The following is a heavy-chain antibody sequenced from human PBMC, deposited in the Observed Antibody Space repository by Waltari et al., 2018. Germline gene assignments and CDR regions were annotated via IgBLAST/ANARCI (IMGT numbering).Heavy chain of an antibody. V-gene: IGHV1-3*01. CDR2: INAGNGDT. CDR3: ARGLYRVAEQLTFVY. D-gene: IGHD3-3*01. J-gene: IGHJ4*02. Sequence: QVQLVQSGAEVQKPGASVKISCKASGYTFTSYAVHWVRQAPGQRPEWMGWINAGNGDTKKSQKLQDRVTITRDTSTSTAYMELSSLRSEDTAVYYCARGLYRVAEQLTFVYWGQGTLVTVSS. CDR1: GYTFTSYA.